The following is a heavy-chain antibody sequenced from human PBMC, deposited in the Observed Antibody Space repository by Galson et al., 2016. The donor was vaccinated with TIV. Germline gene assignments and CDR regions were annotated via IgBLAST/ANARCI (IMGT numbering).Heavy chain of an antibody. CDR1: GFSLTTSGMC. D-gene: IGHD4-17*01. V-gene: IGHV2-70*11. Sequence: PALVKPTQTLTLTCTFSGFSLTTSGMCVNWIRQPPGRALEWLARIDWDDDKYYSTSLKTRLTISKDTSKNQVVLTMTNMDPVDTATYYCARMVYGDYPPRFYFDYWGQGILVTVSS. CDR2: IDWDDDK. J-gene: IGHJ4*02. CDR3: ARMVYGDYPPRFYFDY.